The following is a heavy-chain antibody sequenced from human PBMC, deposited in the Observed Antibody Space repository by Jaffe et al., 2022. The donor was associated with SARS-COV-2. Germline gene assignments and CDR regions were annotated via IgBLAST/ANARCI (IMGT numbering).Heavy chain of an antibody. V-gene: IGHV4-61*02. CDR1: GGSISSGDCY. D-gene: IGHD6-19*01. CDR3: ARSGEGSGSKDWAQY. CDR2: IHTSGST. J-gene: IGHJ4*02. Sequence: QVHLQESGPGLVKPSQTLSLTCTVSGGSISSGDCYWGWIRQSAGKGLEWIGRIHTSGSTEYNSSLESRVTISTDTSKNRFSLNLDSVTAADTAVYYCARSGEGSGSKDWAQYWGQGALVTVSS.